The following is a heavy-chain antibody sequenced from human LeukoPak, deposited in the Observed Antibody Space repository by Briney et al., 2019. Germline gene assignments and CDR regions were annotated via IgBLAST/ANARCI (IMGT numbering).Heavy chain of an antibody. J-gene: IGHJ1*01. V-gene: IGHV1-24*01. CDR2: FDPEDGET. D-gene: IGHD2-2*01. CDR3: ATGQYQLLWYRGKSAEYFQH. CDR1: GYTLTELS. Sequence: GASVKVSCKVSGYTLTELSMHWVRQAPGKGLEWMGGFDPEDGETICAQKFQGRVTMTEDTSTDTAYMELSSLRSEDTAVYYCATGQYQLLWYRGKSAEYFQHWGQGTLVTVSS.